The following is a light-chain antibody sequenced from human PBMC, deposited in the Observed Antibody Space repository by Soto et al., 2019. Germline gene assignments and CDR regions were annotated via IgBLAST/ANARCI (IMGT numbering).Light chain of an antibody. CDR1: SSNIANNL. Sequence: QSVLTQPTSVSAAPGQMVTISCSGSSSNIANNLVSWYQQFPGTVPKLLIYDNNKRPSGIPDRFSGSKSGTSATLGITGLQTGDEADCYCATWDSGLSAGVFGTGTKVTVL. CDR2: DNN. CDR3: ATWDSGLSAGV. V-gene: IGLV1-51*01. J-gene: IGLJ1*01.